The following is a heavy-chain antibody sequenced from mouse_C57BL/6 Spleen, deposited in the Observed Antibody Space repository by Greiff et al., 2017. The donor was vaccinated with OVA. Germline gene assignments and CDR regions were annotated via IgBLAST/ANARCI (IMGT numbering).Heavy chain of an antibody. CDR1: GYTFTSYW. CDR2: INTSNGGT. J-gene: IGHJ1*03. D-gene: IGHD3-3*01. CDR3: ARGLGGWYFDV. Sequence: QVQLQQPGTELVKPGASVKLSCKASGYTFTSYWMPWVKQRPGQGLEWIGNINTSNGGTNYNEKFKSKATLTVDKSSSTAYMQLSSLTSDDSAVYYCARGLGGWYFDVWGTGTTVTVSS. V-gene: IGHV1-53*01.